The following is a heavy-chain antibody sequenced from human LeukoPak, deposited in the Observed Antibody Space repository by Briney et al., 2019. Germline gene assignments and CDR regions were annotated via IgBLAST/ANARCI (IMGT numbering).Heavy chain of an antibody. J-gene: IGHJ3*02. Sequence: GGSLRLSCAASGFTFSSYWMCWVRQAPGKGLEWVANIKQDGSEKYYVDSVKGRFTISRDNAKNSLYLQMNSLRAEDTAVYYCARDGGYSSSSDAFDIWGQGTMVTVSS. D-gene: IGHD6-6*01. CDR1: GFTFSSYW. V-gene: IGHV3-7*01. CDR2: IKQDGSEK. CDR3: ARDGGYSSSSDAFDI.